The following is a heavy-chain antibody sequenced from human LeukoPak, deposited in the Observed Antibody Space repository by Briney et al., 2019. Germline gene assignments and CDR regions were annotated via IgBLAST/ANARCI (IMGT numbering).Heavy chain of an antibody. J-gene: IGHJ4*02. CDR1: GYTLTELS. CDR3: ATGIYDILTGYQPYYFDY. D-gene: IGHD3-9*01. Sequence: ASVKVSCKVSGYTLTELSMHWVRQAPGKGLEWMGGFDPEDGESIYAQKFQGRVTMTEDTSTDTAYMELSSLRSEDTAVYYCATGIYDILTGYQPYYFDYWGQGTLVTVSS. CDR2: FDPEDGES. V-gene: IGHV1-24*01.